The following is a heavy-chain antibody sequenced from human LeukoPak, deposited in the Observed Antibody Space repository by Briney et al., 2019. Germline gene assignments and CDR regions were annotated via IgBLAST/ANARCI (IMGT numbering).Heavy chain of an antibody. CDR2: INPNSGGT. V-gene: IGHV1-2*02. J-gene: IGHJ4*02. CDR3: ARITMIVVVIIISGSY. Sequence: ASVKVSCKASGYTFTGCYMHWVRQAPGQGLEWMGWINPNSGGTNYAQKFQGRVTMTRDTSISTAYMELSRLRSDDTAVYYCARITMIVVVIIISGSYWGQGTLVTVSS. CDR1: GYTFTGCY. D-gene: IGHD3-22*01.